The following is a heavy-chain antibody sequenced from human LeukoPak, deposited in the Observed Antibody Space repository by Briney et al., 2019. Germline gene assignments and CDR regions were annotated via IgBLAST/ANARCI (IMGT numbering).Heavy chain of an antibody. V-gene: IGHV3-48*04. CDR2: ISSSSSTI. CDR1: GFTFSSYS. D-gene: IGHD2-2*01. CDR3: ARDGKGYCSSTSCYPDGEYFQH. Sequence: GGSLRLSCAASGFTFSSYSMNWVRQAPGKGLEWVSYISSSSSTIYYADSVKGRFTISRDNAKNSLYLEMNSLRGEDTAVYYCARDGKGYCSSTSCYPDGEYFQHWGQGTLVAVSS. J-gene: IGHJ1*01.